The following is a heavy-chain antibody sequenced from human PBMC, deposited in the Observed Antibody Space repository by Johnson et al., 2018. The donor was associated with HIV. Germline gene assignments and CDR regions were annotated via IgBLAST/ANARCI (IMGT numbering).Heavy chain of an antibody. V-gene: IGHV3-23*04. Sequence: VQLVESGGGLVQPGGSLRLSCAASGFTFSNYAMNWVRQAPGKGLEWVSAISGSGGSTYSVDSVKGRFTISRDNSKNTLYLQMHSLRFEDTAVYYCAREELEPDVFDIWGQGTMVTVSS. D-gene: IGHD1-1*01. CDR3: AREELEPDVFDI. CDR1: GFTFSNYA. J-gene: IGHJ3*02. CDR2: ISGSGGST.